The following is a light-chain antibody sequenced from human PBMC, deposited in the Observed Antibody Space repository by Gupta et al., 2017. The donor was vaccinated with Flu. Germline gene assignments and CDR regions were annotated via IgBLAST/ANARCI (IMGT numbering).Light chain of an antibody. V-gene: IGKV3-20*01. CDR2: GAS. CDR1: QYVSNTY. Sequence: GTLSLSPGQRATLSCRASQYVSNTYLAWYQQKPGQAPTLLIYGASSRATGVPDRFSGSGSGTDFTLTISRLEPEDFAVYYCQQYSMSPGTFGQGTKVEIK. CDR3: QQYSMSPGT. J-gene: IGKJ1*01.